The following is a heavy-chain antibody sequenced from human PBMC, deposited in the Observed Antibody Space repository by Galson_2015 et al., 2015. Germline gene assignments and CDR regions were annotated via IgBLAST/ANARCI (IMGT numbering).Heavy chain of an antibody. V-gene: IGHV3-30-3*01. CDR1: GFTFSSYA. Sequence: SLRLSCAASGFTFSSYAMHWVRQAPGKGLEWVAVISYDGSNKYYADSVKGRFTISRDNSKNTLYLQMNSLRAEDTAVYYCARDVVVVVAAAQLINNNWFDPWGQGTLVTVSS. J-gene: IGHJ5*02. CDR3: ARDVVVVVAAAQLINNNWFDP. CDR2: ISYDGSNK. D-gene: IGHD2-15*01.